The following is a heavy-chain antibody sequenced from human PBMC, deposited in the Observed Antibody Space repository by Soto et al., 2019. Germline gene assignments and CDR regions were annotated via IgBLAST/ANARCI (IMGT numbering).Heavy chain of an antibody. J-gene: IGHJ4*02. CDR3: ARIDYGDDVVDY. CDR1: GDSISSGTFY. Sequence: QVQLQESGPGLVKPSQTLSLTCTVSGDSISSGTFYWNWVRQHPGKGLEWIGNIYYTGRTYYNPSLKSRLTILLDTSKNQFSLNLSSVTAADTAVYYLARIDYGDDVVDYWGQGTLVTVSS. D-gene: IGHD4-17*01. V-gene: IGHV4-31*03. CDR2: IYYTGRT.